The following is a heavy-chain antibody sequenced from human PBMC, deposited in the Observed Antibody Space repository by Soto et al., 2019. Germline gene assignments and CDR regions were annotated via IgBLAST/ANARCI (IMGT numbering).Heavy chain of an antibody. CDR2: IYYSGGT. CDR1: GGSISSSSYY. J-gene: IGHJ6*03. CDR3: ARQVKQWPPYYYYYYYMDV. D-gene: IGHD6-19*01. Sequence: SETLSLTCTVSGGSISSSSYYWGWIRQPPGKGLEWIGSIYYSGGTYYNPSLKSRVTISVDTSKNQFSLKLSSVTAADTAVYYCARQVKQWPPYYYYYYYMDVWGKGTTVTVS. V-gene: IGHV4-39*01.